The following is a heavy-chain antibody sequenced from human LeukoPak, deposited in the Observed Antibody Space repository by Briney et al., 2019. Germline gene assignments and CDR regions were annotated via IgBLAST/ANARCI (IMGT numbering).Heavy chain of an antibody. CDR3: ARAHYYDSSGYWSSAFDI. J-gene: IGHJ3*02. D-gene: IGHD3-22*01. V-gene: IGHV4-59*01. CDR1: GGSISSYY. Sequence: SETLSLTCTVSGGSISSYYWSWIRQPPGKGLEWIGYIYYSGSTNYNPSLKSRVTISVDTSKNQFSLKLSSVTAADTAAYYCARAHYYDSSGYWSSAFDIWGQGTMVTVSS. CDR2: IYYSGST.